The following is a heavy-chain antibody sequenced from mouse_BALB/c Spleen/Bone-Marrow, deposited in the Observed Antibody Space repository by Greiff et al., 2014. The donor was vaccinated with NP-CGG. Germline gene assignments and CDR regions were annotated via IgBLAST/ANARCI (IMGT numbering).Heavy chain of an antibody. CDR3: ARDRGYDSYYAMDY. Sequence: QVQLKESGPGPVAPSQSLSITCTVSGFSLTGYGVNWVRQPPGKGLEWLGMIWGDGSTDYNSALKSRLSISKDNSKSQVFLKMNSLQTDDTARYYCARDRGYDSYYAMDYWGQGTSVTVSS. CDR1: GFSLTGYG. CDR2: IWGDGST. D-gene: IGHD2-2*01. V-gene: IGHV2-6-7*01. J-gene: IGHJ4*01.